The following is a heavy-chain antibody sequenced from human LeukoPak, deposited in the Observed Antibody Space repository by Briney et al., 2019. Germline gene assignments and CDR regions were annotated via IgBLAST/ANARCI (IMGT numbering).Heavy chain of an antibody. V-gene: IGHV1-18*01. CDR1: GYTFTSYD. D-gene: IGHD4-23*01. CDR3: ARETGGGAFDI. J-gene: IGHJ3*02. CDR2: MNPNSGNT. Sequence: ASVKVSCKASGYTFTSYDINWVRQATGQGLEWMGWMNPNSGNTNYAQKLQGRVTMTTDTSTSTAYMELRSLRSDDTAVYYCARETGGGAFDIWGQXTMVTVSS.